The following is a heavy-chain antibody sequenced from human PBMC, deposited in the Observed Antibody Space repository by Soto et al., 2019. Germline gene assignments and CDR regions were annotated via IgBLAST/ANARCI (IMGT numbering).Heavy chain of an antibody. J-gene: IGHJ4*02. Sequence: PSSPLSLTCTVSGGSINTFYWSWVRQPAGKGLEWIGRIFSSGSTSFNPSLESRVAMSVDTSKNHFSLNLSSVTAADMAVYYCAREGSYSAYNFAHGIQLWSFDFWGQGALVTVSS. V-gene: IGHV4-4*07. D-gene: IGHD5-12*01. CDR2: IFSSGST. CDR1: GGSINTFY. CDR3: AREGSYSAYNFAHGIQLWSFDF.